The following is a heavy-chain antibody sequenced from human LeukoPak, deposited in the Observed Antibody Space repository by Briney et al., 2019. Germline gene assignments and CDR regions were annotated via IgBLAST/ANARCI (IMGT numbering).Heavy chain of an antibody. J-gene: IGHJ3*02. CDR3: ARAPPPGIQDDAFDI. V-gene: IGHV5-51*01. D-gene: IGHD3-10*01. CDR2: IYPGDSDT. Sequence: GESLKISCKGSGNSFTNYWIAWVRQLPGKGLEWMGIIYPGDSDTRYSPSSQGQVTTAADKSISTAYLQWSSLKASDTAMYYCARAPPPGIQDDAFDIWGQGTMVTVSS. CDR1: GNSFTNYW.